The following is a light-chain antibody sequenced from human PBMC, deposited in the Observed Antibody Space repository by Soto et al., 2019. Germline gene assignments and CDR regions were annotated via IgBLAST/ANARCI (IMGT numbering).Light chain of an antibody. J-gene: IGLJ1*01. V-gene: IGLV2-14*01. CDR3: SSYTDCSLYV. CDR2: DVS. Sequence: QSALTQPASVSGSPGRSISISCAGTSADIGAYDHVSWYQQHPGKAPKLIIYDVSSRPSGVSNRFSGSKSANTASLTIFGLQAEDEADYFCSSYTDCSLYVFGTGTKLTVL. CDR1: SADIGAYDH.